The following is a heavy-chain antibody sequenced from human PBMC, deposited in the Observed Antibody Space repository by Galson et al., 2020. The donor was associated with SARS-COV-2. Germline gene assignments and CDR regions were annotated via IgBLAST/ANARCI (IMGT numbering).Heavy chain of an antibody. D-gene: IGHD3-10*01. CDR2: ISSSSSTI. Sequence: GESLKISCAASGFTFSSYSMNWVRQAPGKGLEWVSYISSSSSTIYYADSVKGRFTISRDNAKNSLYLQMNSLRDEDTAVYYCAGYYYGSGSYRSLDYWGQGTLVTVSS. V-gene: IGHV3-48*02. CDR3: AGYYYGSGSYRSLDY. J-gene: IGHJ4*02. CDR1: GFTFSSYS.